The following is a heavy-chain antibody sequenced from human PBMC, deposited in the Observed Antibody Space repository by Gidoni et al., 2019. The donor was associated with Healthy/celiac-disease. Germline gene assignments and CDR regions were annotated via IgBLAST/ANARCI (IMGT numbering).Heavy chain of an antibody. V-gene: IGHV4-59*01. J-gene: IGHJ4*02. Sequence: QVQLQESGPGLVKPSETLSLTCTVSGGSISSYYWSWIRQPPGKGREWIGYIYYSGSTNYNPSLKSRVTISVDTSKNQFSLKLSSVTAADTAVYYCAGETYYYDSSGYYQYYFDYWGQGTLVTVSS. CDR2: IYYSGST. D-gene: IGHD3-22*01. CDR3: AGETYYYDSSGYYQYYFDY. CDR1: GGSISSYY.